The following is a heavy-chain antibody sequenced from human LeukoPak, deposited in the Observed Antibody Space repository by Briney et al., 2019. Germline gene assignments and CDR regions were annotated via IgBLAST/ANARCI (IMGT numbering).Heavy chain of an antibody. J-gene: IGHJ6*02. V-gene: IGHV1-18*01. D-gene: IGHD2-2*01. CDR2: ISAYNGNT. CDR1: GYTFTSYG. Sequence: ASVKISCKACGYTFTSYGISWVRQAPGQGLEWMGWISAYNGNTNYAQKLQGRVTMTTDTSTSTAYMELRSLRSDDTAVYYCASFTCSSTSCYSSDYYYGMDVWGQGTTVTVSS. CDR3: ASFTCSSTSCYSSDYYYGMDV.